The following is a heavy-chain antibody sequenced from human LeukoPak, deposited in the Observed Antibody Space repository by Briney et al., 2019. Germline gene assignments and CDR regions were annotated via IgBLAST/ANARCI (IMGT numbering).Heavy chain of an antibody. Sequence: SETLSLTCTVSGGSISSYYWSWTRQPAGKGLEWIGRIYTSGSTNYNPSFKSRVTMSVDTSKNQFSLKLSSVTAADTAVYYCARSTYHTYYFDYWGQGTLVTVSS. CDR2: IYTSGST. D-gene: IGHD1-14*01. CDR1: GGSISSYY. V-gene: IGHV4-4*07. J-gene: IGHJ4*02. CDR3: ARSTYHTYYFDY.